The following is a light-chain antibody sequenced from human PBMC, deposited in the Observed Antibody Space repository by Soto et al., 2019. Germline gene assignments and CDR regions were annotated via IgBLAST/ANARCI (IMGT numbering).Light chain of an antibody. CDR3: QQYGSSPFT. Sequence: EIVLTQSPGTLSLSPGERATLSCRASQSVSSSNLAWFQQKPGQAPRPLIFGASSRAIGIPDRFSGSGSGKHFTLTISRLEPEDFAVYYCQQYGSSPFTFGPGTKVDI. J-gene: IGKJ3*01. CDR2: GAS. CDR1: QSVSSSN. V-gene: IGKV3-20*01.